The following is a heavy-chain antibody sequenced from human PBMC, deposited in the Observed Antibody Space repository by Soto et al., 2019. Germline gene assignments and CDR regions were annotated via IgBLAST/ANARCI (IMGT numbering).Heavy chain of an antibody. CDR3: ARGDATKIVVTTYYAMDV. J-gene: IGHJ6*02. D-gene: IGHD3-9*01. CDR2: SIPVFGTA. Sequence: QVQLVQSGAEVKKPGSSVKVSCKASGGSLSNYGIGWVRQAPGQGLEWMGGSIPVFGTANYAQKFQGRVTITADESTSIVYMDVTSLRSEDTAVYYCARGDATKIVVTTYYAMDVWGQGTTVTVSS. CDR1: GGSLSNYG. V-gene: IGHV1-69*12.